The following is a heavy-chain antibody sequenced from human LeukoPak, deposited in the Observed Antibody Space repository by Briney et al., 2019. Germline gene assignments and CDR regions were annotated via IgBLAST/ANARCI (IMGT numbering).Heavy chain of an antibody. J-gene: IGHJ6*03. CDR3: ARYFSQWLGNYYYYYMDV. Sequence: SETLSLTCTVSGGSISSYYWSRIRQPAGKGLEWIGRIYTSGSTNYNPSLKSRVTMSVDTSKNQFSLKLSSVTAADTAVYYCARYFSQWLGNYYYYYMDVWGKGTTVTVSS. CDR1: GGSISSYY. V-gene: IGHV4-4*07. D-gene: IGHD6-19*01. CDR2: IYTSGST.